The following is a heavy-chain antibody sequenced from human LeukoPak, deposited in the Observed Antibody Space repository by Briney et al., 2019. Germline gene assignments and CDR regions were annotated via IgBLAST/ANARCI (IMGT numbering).Heavy chain of an antibody. D-gene: IGHD3-22*01. Sequence: ASVKVSCKASGGTFSSYAISWVRQAPGQGLEWMGGIIPIFGTANYAQKFQGRVTITADESTSTAYMELSSLRSEDTAVYYCASRDVSDSSGYYTLDYWGQGTLVTVSS. CDR3: ASRDVSDSSGYYTLDY. CDR2: IIPIFGTA. CDR1: GGTFSSYA. J-gene: IGHJ4*02. V-gene: IGHV1-69*13.